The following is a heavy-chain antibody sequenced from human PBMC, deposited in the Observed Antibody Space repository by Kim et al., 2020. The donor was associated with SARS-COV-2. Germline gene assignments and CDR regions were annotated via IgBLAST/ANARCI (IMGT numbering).Heavy chain of an antibody. J-gene: IGHJ1*01. CDR2: ISGSGGST. CDR1: GFTFSSYA. CDR3: AKDQPPYYYDSSGRYFQH. Sequence: GGSLRLSCAASGFTFSSYAMSWVRQAPGKGLEWVSAISGSGGSTYYADSVKGRFTISRDNSKNTLYLQMNSLRAEDTAVYYCAKDQPPYYYDSSGRYFQHWGQGTLVTVSS. V-gene: IGHV3-23*01. D-gene: IGHD3-22*01.